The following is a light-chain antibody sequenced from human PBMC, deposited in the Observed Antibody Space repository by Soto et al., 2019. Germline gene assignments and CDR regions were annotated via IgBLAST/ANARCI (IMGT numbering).Light chain of an antibody. CDR2: KAS. V-gene: IGKV1-5*03. J-gene: IGKJ1*01. CDR3: QQYNSYSLT. CDR1: QGISSW. Sequence: DIQMTQSPSTLSASVGDRVTITCRASQGISSWLAWYQQKPGKAPKLLIYKASSLESGVPSRFSGSGSGTEFTLTISSLQPDDFATYYCQQYNSYSLTFGQGTKVDIK.